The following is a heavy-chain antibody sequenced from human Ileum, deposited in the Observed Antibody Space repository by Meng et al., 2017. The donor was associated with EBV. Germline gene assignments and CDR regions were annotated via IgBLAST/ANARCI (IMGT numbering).Heavy chain of an antibody. CDR3: AKGRAGNWFDP. V-gene: IGHV3-23*04. CDR1: GFIFNNYA. CDR2: ISGGADST. Sequence: EVERVWSGGGLGQPGGSLRLSCAASGFIFNNYAMSWVRQTPGKGLEWVSAISGGADSTYYVHSVEGRFTISRDNSKNTLYLQMNSLRAEDSAVYYCAKGRAGNWFDPWGQGTLVTVS. J-gene: IGHJ5*02.